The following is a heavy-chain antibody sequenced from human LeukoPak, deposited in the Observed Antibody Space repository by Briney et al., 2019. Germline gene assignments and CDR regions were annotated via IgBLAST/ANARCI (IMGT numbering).Heavy chain of an antibody. D-gene: IGHD1-1*01. CDR2: INHRGDT. J-gene: IGHJ4*03. CDR3: ARGPTISETGYFDY. CDR1: GGSFSTYY. V-gene: IGHV4-34*01. Sequence: SETLSLTCAVYGGSFSTYYWSWIRQSPGKGLEWIAEINHRGDTNYNPSIKSRVTISVDTSKSQFSLKVSSLTAADTAVYYCARGPTISETGYFDYWGQGTLVTVSS.